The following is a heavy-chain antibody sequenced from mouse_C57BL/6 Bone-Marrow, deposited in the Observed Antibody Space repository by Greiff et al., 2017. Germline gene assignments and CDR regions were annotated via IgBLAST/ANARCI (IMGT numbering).Heavy chain of an antibody. V-gene: IGHV1-81*01. CDR2: IYPRSGNT. CDR3: ARWDYYGSSYRYYAMDY. Sequence: VQLQQSGAELARPGASVKLSCKASGYTFTSYGISWVKQRTGQGLEWIGEIYPRSGNTYYNEKFKGKATLTADKSSSTAYMELRSLTSEDSAVYFCARWDYYGSSYRYYAMDYWGQGTSVTVSS. CDR1: GYTFTSYG. D-gene: IGHD1-1*01. J-gene: IGHJ4*01.